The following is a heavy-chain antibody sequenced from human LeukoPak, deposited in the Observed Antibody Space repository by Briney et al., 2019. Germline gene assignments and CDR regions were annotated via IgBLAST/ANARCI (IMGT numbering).Heavy chain of an antibody. V-gene: IGHV4-4*09. CDR3: ARLLAPYHYYYMDV. CDR1: GGSISSYY. CDR2: IYTSGST. J-gene: IGHJ6*03. Sequence: SETLSLTCTVSGGSISSYYWSWIRQPPGKGLEWIGYIYTSGSTNYNPSLKSRVTISVDTSKNQFSLKLSSVTAADTAVYYCARLLAPYHYYYMDVWGKGTTVTVSS.